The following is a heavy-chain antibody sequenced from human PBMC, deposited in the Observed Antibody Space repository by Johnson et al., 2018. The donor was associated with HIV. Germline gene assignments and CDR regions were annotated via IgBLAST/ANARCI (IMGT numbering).Heavy chain of an antibody. D-gene: IGHD3-22*01. Sequence: QVQLVESGGDVVQPGRSLRLSCAAYRFIFSTSGMHWVRQAPGKGLEWVAVISFDGSNKYYADSVKGRFTISRDNSKNTLYLQMNSLKTEDTAVYYCTTDGWVITMAFDIWGQGTMVTVSS. J-gene: IGHJ3*02. V-gene: IGHV3-30*19. CDR3: TTDGWVITMAFDI. CDR1: RFIFSTSG. CDR2: ISFDGSNK.